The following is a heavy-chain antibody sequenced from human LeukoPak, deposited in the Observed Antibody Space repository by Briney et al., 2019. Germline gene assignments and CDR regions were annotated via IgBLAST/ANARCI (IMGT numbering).Heavy chain of an antibody. J-gene: IGHJ6*03. Sequence: SETLSLTCTVSGGSISSYYWSWIRQPAGKGLEWIGRIYTSGSTNYNPSLKSRVTMSVDTSKNQFSLKLSSVTAADTAVYYCARGLIVVPAASPHYYYYMDVWGKGTTVTVSS. CDR1: GGSISSYY. V-gene: IGHV4-4*07. CDR3: ARGLIVVPAASPHYYYYMDV. D-gene: IGHD2-2*01. CDR2: IYTSGST.